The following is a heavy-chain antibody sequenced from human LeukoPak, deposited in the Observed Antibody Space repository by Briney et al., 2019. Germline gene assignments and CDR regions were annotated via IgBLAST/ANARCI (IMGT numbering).Heavy chain of an antibody. Sequence: ASVKVSCKASGYTFTRYAVHWVRQAPGQRLQWMGWIKAGNGDTQYSQNLQGRVTITRDTSASTAYMELSSLRSEDTAEYFCARVDIVMVGYFDYWGQGTLVTVSS. CDR1: GYTFTRYA. CDR3: ARVDIVMVGYFDY. J-gene: IGHJ4*02. V-gene: IGHV1-3*01. CDR2: IKAGNGDT. D-gene: IGHD5-18*01.